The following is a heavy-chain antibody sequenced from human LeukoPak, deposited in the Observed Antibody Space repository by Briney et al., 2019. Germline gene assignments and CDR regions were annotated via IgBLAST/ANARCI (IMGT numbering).Heavy chain of an antibody. CDR3: ARDLTYCAGDCYPYYFDY. V-gene: IGHV3-21*01. CDR1: GFTFSSYG. Sequence: GGSLRLSCAASGFTFSSYGMNWVRQAPGKGLEWVSSISSSSLYTYYTESVKGRFTISRDNAKNSLYLQMNSLRAEDTAVYFCARDLTYCAGDCYPYYFDYWGQGSLVTVSS. J-gene: IGHJ4*02. CDR2: ISSSSLYT. D-gene: IGHD2-21*01.